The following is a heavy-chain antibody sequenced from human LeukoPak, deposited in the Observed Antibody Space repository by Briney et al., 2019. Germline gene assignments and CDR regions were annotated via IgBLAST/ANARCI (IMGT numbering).Heavy chain of an antibody. J-gene: IGHJ5*02. CDR1: GGSISSSSYY. CDR3: VRRVSSTRSYDP. V-gene: IGHV4-39*01. D-gene: IGHD2-2*01. CDR2: IYYSGST. Sequence: SETLSFTCTVSGGSISSSSYYWGWIRQPPGKDLEWIGSIYYSGSTYYNPSLKSRVTISVDTSKNQFSLKLSSVTAADTAVYYCVRRVSSTRSYDPWGQGTLVTVSS.